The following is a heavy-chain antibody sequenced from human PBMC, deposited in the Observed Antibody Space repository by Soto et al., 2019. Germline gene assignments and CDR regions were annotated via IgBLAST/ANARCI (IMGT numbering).Heavy chain of an antibody. CDR1: GYTFTSYA. D-gene: IGHD3-10*01. V-gene: IGHV1-3*01. CDR2: INAGNGNT. Sequence: ASVKVSCKASGYTFTSYAMHWVRQAPGQRLEWMGWINAGNGNTKYAQKFQGRVTMTRDTSASTAYMELRSLRSDDTAVYYCAGVTMVRGVIPGFDYWGQGTLVTVSS. CDR3: AGVTMVRGVIPGFDY. J-gene: IGHJ4*02.